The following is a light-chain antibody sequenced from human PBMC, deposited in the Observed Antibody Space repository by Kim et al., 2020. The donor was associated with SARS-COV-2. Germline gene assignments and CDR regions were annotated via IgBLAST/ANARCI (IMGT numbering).Light chain of an antibody. J-gene: IGKJ1*01. V-gene: IGKV1-27*01. Sequence: DIQMTQSPSSLSASVGDRVTITCRTSQFISHYLAWYQQKPGKVPQLLIYDASTLQPGVPSRFSGTASGTEFTLTINSLQPEDVATYYCQKYDGAPWTFGQATKVDSK. CDR1: QFISHY. CDR2: DAS. CDR3: QKYDGAPWT.